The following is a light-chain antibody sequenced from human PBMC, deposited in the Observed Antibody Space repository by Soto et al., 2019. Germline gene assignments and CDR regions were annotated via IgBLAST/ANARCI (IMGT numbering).Light chain of an antibody. J-gene: IGKJ2*03. CDR3: LHNALFPYS. CDR1: QAIRND. CDR2: GIS. Sequence: AIQMTQSPSSLSASVGDTVTFTCRASQAIRNDLGWFQQRPGKPPKLLIYGISILQTGVPSRFSGSGSGTDFPLTISGLQPEDFATYYCLHNALFPYSFGQGTRLEI. V-gene: IGKV1-6*01.